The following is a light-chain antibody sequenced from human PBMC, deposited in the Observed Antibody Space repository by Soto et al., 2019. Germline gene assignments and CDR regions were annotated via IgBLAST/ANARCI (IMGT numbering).Light chain of an antibody. J-gene: IGLJ2*01. CDR3: ASYPSSETHVL. CDR2: DVS. CDR1: SSDVGYYNS. Sequence: QSALTQPASVSGSPGQSITISCTGTSSDVGYYNSVSWYQRHPGRVPKLIIYDVSSRPSGVPSRFSGFRSGNTASLTISGLQAEDEADYYCASYPSSETHVLFGGGTKLTVL. V-gene: IGLV2-14*03.